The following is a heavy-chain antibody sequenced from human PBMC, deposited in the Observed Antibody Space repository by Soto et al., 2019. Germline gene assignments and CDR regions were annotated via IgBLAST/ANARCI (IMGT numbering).Heavy chain of an antibody. Sequence: SETLSLTCTVSGGSISSSSYYWGWIRQPPGKGLEWIGNVYYSGSTYYNPSLKSRVTISVDTSKSQISLRLTSVTAADTAVYYCARHKDDSSRYLLPDFWGQGTLVTVSS. J-gene: IGHJ4*02. D-gene: IGHD6-13*01. V-gene: IGHV4-39*01. CDR2: VYYSGST. CDR3: ARHKDDSSRYLLPDF. CDR1: GGSISSSSYY.